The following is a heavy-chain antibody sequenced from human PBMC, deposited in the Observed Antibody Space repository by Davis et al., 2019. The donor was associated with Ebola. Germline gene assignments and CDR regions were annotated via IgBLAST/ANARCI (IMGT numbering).Heavy chain of an antibody. CDR1: GGSFSGYY. Sequence: SETLSLTCAVYGGSFSGYYWSWILQPPGKGLEWIGSIYYSGSTNYNPSLKSRVTISVDTSKNQFSLKLSSVTAADTAVYYCARGTSSLVFGAFDIWGQGTMVTVSS. J-gene: IGHJ3*02. CDR2: IYYSGST. CDR3: ARGTSSLVFGAFDI. V-gene: IGHV4-34*01. D-gene: IGHD6-6*01.